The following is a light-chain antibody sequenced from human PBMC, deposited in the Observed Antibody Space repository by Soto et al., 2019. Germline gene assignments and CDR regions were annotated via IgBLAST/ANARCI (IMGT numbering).Light chain of an antibody. Sequence: QSVLTQPASVSGSPGQSITISCTGTSSDVGRYNLVSWYQQHPGKAPKLIIHEDSKRSSGLSNRFSGSKSGNTAPLTISGLQAEDEADYYCCSYAGSSTYVFGTGTKVTVL. V-gene: IGLV2-23*01. CDR1: SSDVGRYNL. CDR3: CSYAGSSTYV. CDR2: EDS. J-gene: IGLJ1*01.